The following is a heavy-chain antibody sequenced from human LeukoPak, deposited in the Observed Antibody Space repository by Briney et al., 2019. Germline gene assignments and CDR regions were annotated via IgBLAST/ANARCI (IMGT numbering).Heavy chain of an antibody. CDR3: AKDITIFGVVPYYYYMDV. CDR2: ISGSSSTI. Sequence: GGSLRLSCAASGFTFSSYSMNWVRQAPGKGLEWVSYISGSSSTIYYADSVKGRFTISRDNAKNSLYLQMNSLRAEDTAVYYCAKDITIFGVVPYYYYMDVWGKGTTVTVSS. D-gene: IGHD3-3*01. V-gene: IGHV3-48*01. CDR1: GFTFSSYS. J-gene: IGHJ6*03.